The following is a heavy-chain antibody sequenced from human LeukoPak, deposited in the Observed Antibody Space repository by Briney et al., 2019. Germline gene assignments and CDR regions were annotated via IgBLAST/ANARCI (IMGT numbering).Heavy chain of an antibody. Sequence: GESLKISCKGSGYSFTSYWIGWVRQMPGKGLEWMGIIYPGDSDTRYSPSFQGQVTISADKSISTAYLQWSSLKASDTAMYYCARLERRGYSGYGYGGYFDYWGQGTLVTVSS. CDR3: ARLERRGYSGYGYGGYFDY. D-gene: IGHD5-12*01. J-gene: IGHJ4*02. V-gene: IGHV5-51*01. CDR1: GYSFTSYW. CDR2: IYPGDSDT.